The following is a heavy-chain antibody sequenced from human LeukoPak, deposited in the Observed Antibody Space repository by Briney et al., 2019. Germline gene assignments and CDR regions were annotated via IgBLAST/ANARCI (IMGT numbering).Heavy chain of an antibody. J-gene: IGHJ6*02. Sequence: SETLSLTCTVSGDSIRSYYGSWIRQPPGKGLEWIGHIYYSGSTNYNPSLKSRVTISVDTSKNQFSLNLSSVTAADTAVYYCAKSRPHNDFWSGYYPSGYYYYGMDVWGQGTTVTVSS. D-gene: IGHD3-3*01. CDR2: IYYSGST. V-gene: IGHV4-59*08. CDR3: AKSRPHNDFWSGYYPSGYYYYGMDV. CDR1: GDSIRSYY.